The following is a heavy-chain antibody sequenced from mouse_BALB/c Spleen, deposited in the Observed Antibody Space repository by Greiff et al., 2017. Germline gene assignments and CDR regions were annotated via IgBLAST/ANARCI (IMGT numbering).Heavy chain of an antibody. CDR2: IYPGDGDT. Sequence: VQLQQSGAELARPGASVKLSCKASGYTFTSYWMQWVKQRPGQGLEWIGAIYPGDGDTRYTQKFKGKATLTADKSSSTAYMQLSSLASEDSAVYYCARKGVAPMDYWGQGTSVTVSS. CDR3: ARKGVAPMDY. CDR1: GYTFTSYW. J-gene: IGHJ4*01. V-gene: IGHV1-87*01. D-gene: IGHD1-3*01.